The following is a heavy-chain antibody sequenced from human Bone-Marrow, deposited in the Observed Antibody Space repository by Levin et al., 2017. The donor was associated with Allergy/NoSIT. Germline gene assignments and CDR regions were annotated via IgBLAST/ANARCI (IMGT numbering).Heavy chain of an antibody. CDR2: IYRTGTT. J-gene: IGHJ4*02. V-gene: IGHV4-38-2*02. D-gene: IGHD6-6*01. CDR1: GSSISSGYY. CDR3: AREAPYSSSSLDY. Sequence: SETLSLTCGVSGSSISSGYYWVWIRQPPGKGLEWIASIYRTGTTYYNPSLKSRVTISVDTSKNQFSLRLTSVTAADTAVYYCAREAPYSSSSLDYWGQGTLVTVSS.